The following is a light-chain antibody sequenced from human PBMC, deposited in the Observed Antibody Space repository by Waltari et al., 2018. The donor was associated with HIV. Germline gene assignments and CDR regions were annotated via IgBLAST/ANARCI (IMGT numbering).Light chain of an antibody. V-gene: IGKV4-1*01. Sequence: IVMTQSPDSLAVSLGEWATITRRSSQSILFNSNNKNYLAWYQQRAGQSPRLLIYWASTRESGVPVRFSGAGSGTNFSLTISSLQTEDVAVYYCQQYYTTPYSFGQGTKL. J-gene: IGKJ2*01. CDR2: WAS. CDR1: QSILFNSNNKNY. CDR3: QQYYTTPYS.